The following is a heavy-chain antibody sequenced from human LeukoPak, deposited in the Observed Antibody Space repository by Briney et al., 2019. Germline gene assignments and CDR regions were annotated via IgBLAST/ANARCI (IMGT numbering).Heavy chain of an antibody. Sequence: GGSLRLSCVASGFTFSGSTMNWVRQAPGKGLEWVSSVSSSSIYIYSADSVKGRFTISRDNAKNSLSLQMNSLRAEDTAVYYCARSPPYCSSTSCYAGDYWGQGTLVTVSS. D-gene: IGHD2-2*01. CDR1: GFTFSGST. CDR2: VSSSSIYI. CDR3: ARSPPYCSSTSCYAGDY. J-gene: IGHJ4*02. V-gene: IGHV3-21*01.